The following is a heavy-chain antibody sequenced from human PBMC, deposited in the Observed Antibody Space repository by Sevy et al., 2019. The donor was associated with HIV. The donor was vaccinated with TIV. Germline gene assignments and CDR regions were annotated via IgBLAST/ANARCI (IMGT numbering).Heavy chain of an antibody. J-gene: IGHJ4*02. CDR3: ARGGGNGWYYFDY. V-gene: IGHV1-69*10. Sequence: ASVKVSCKASGGTFSSYGISWVRQAPGQGLEWMGGIIPILGTVNYAQKFQGRVTITADKSTKTAYMEPSSLRSEDTAVYYCARGGGNGWYYFDYWGQETLVTVSS. CDR2: IIPILGTV. CDR1: GGTFSSYG. D-gene: IGHD6-19*01.